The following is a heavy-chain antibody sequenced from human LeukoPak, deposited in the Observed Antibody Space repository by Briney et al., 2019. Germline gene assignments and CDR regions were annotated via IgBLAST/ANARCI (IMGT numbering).Heavy chain of an antibody. CDR1: GYTFTSYD. Sequence: ASVKVSCKASGYTFTSYDINWVRQATGQGLEWMGWMNPNSGSTGYAQKFQGRVTMTRNTSISTAYMELSSLRSEDTAVYYCARAQSFYGSGRNWFDPWGQGTLVTVSS. CDR3: ARAQSFYGSGRNWFDP. J-gene: IGHJ5*02. CDR2: MNPNSGST. D-gene: IGHD3-10*01. V-gene: IGHV1-8*01.